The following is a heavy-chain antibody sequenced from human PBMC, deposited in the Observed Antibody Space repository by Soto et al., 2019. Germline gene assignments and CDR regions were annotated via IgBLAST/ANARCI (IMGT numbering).Heavy chain of an antibody. D-gene: IGHD1-1*01. V-gene: IGHV3-72*01. CDR3: LRPMTGTTRGFDY. Sequence: EVQLVESGGGLVQPGGSLRLSCAASGFTFSDHYMDWVRQAPGKGLEWVGRSRNKANSYTTEYAASVKGRFTISRDDSETSGHLQMKSLTAEDPAVYFCLRPMTGTTRGFDYGGQGTLVTVSS. J-gene: IGHJ4*02. CDR2: SRNKANSYTT. CDR1: GFTFSDHY.